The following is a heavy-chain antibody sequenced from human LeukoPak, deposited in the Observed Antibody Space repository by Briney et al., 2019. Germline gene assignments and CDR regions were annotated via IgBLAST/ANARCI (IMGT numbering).Heavy chain of an antibody. D-gene: IGHD3-22*01. CDR3: ARDPNYYDSSGYSRPSGMDV. CDR1: GGSISSYY. V-gene: IGHV4-59*01. Sequence: SETLSLTCTVSGGSISSYYWSWIRQPPGKGLEWIGYIYYSESTNYNPSLKSRVTISVDTSKNQFSLKLSSVTAADTAVYYCARDPNYYDSSGYSRPSGMDVWGQGTTVTVSS. J-gene: IGHJ6*02. CDR2: IYYSEST.